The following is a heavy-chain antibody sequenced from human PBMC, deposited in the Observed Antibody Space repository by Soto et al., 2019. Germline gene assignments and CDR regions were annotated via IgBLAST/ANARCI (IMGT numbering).Heavy chain of an antibody. CDR3: ARSSSSYYYYYYGMDV. D-gene: IGHD6-6*01. CDR2: ISYDGSNK. V-gene: IGHV3-30-3*01. CDR1: GFTFSSYA. Sequence: GGSLRLSCAASGFTFSSYAMHWVRQAPGKGLEWVAVISYDGSNKYYADSVKGRFTISRDNSKNTLYLQMNSLRAEDTAVYYCARSSSSYYYYYYGMDVWGQGTKGTVSS. J-gene: IGHJ6*02.